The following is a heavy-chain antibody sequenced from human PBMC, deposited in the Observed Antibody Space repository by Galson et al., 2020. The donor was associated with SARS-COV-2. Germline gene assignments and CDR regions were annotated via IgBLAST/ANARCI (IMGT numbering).Heavy chain of an antibody. CDR3: AREYGDYWFDP. J-gene: IGHJ5*02. Sequence: GGSLRLSCAASGFTASSNYMSWVRQAPGKGLEWVSVIYSGGSTYYADSVKGRFTISRDNSKNTLYLQMNSLRAEDTAVYYCAREYGDYWFDPWGQGTLVTVSS. V-gene: IGHV3-66*02. D-gene: IGHD4-17*01. CDR1: GFTASSNY. CDR2: IYSGGST.